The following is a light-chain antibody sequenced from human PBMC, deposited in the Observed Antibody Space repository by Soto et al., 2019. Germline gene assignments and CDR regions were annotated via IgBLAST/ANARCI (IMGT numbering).Light chain of an antibody. V-gene: IGKV3-11*01. CDR2: DAS. Sequence: EIVLTQSPATLSLSPGERATLSCRASQSVSSYLAWYQQKPGQAPRLLIYDASNRATGIPARFSGSGSGTAVTLTISSLEPEDFAVYYCQQRSNWLTFGGGPKVEIK. CDR1: QSVSSY. J-gene: IGKJ4*01. CDR3: QQRSNWLT.